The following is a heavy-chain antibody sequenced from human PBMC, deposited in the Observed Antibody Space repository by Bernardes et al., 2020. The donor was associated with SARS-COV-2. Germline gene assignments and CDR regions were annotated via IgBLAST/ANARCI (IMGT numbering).Heavy chain of an antibody. Sequence: ASVKVSCKTSGYTFAHYYVHWERQAPGQGLEWMAMILPSDGSTSYPQNFQGRVTMTMDTSTATVYLELASLRYEDTALYYWVRDNSAFDYWGQGTLVTVSS. CDR1: GYTFAHYY. V-gene: IGHV1-46*01. D-gene: IGHD1-1*01. J-gene: IGHJ4*02. CDR2: ILPSDGST. CDR3: VRDNSAFDY.